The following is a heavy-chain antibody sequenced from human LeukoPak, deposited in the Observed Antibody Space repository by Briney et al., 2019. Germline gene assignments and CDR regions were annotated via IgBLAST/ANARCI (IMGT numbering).Heavy chain of an antibody. V-gene: IGHV1-46*01. J-gene: IGHJ6*03. D-gene: IGHD5-24*01. CDR2: IDPSGHIT. CDR3: ARAFRRRDGHNGGTRSYYYYMDV. CDR1: GFRFTGYW. Sequence: ASVKVSCKASGFRFTGYWMHWVRQAPGQGLEWMGIIDPSGHITNSAQKFQGRLTVTRDTPTSTAYMELSSLRSEDTAVYYCARAFRRRDGHNGGTRSYYYYMDVWGKGTTVTISS.